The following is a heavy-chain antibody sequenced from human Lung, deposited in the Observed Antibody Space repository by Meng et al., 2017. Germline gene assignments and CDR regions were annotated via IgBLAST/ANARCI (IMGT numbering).Heavy chain of an antibody. Sequence: VQLAQSGSEVKKPGASMKVSCKASGFTFTHHGFSWVRQAPGQELEWVGWISAYNGRTSYSQKLQGRVTMTTDTSTSTVYMEVRSLRSDDTAVYFCARWGHSSAWPSQWYEYWGQGTLVTVSS. D-gene: IGHD6-19*01. V-gene: IGHV1-18*01. CDR3: ARWGHSSAWPSQWYEY. CDR2: ISAYNGRT. J-gene: IGHJ4*02. CDR1: GFTFTHHG.